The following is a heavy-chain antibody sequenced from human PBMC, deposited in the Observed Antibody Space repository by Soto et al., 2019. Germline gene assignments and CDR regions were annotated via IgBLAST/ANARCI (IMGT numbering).Heavy chain of an antibody. CDR2: FDPEDGET. CDR3: ATKGLDCSGGSCAPPYYYDSSGPHAFDI. J-gene: IGHJ3*02. V-gene: IGHV1-24*01. D-gene: IGHD3-22*01. CDR1: GYTLTELS. Sequence: ASVKVSCKVSGYTLTELSMHWVRQAPGKGLEWMGGFDPEDGETIYAQKFQGRVTMTEDTSTDTAYMELSSLRSEDTAVYYCATKGLDCSGGSCAPPYYYDSSGPHAFDIWGQGTMVTVSS.